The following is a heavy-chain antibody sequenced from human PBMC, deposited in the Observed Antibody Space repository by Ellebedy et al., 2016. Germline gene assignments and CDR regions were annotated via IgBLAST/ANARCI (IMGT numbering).Heavy chain of an antibody. J-gene: IGHJ4*02. CDR3: ARGDVLGSSLDY. Sequence: GSLRPSCTVSGGSISSYYWSWIRQPPGKGLEWIGYIYYSGSTNYNPTLKSRVTISVDTSKNQFSLKLSPVTAADTAVYYCARGDVLGSSLDYWGQGTLVTVSS. D-gene: IGHD3-16*01. CDR1: GGSISSYY. V-gene: IGHV4-59*01. CDR2: IYYSGST.